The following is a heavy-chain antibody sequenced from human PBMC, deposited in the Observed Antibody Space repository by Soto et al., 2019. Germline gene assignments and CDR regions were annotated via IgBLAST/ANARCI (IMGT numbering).Heavy chain of an antibody. CDR1: GFTFSSYA. CDR3: ARVTPGNNLYYFSGLDV. J-gene: IGHJ6*02. CDR2: ISYEGSNT. V-gene: IGHV3-30-3*01. Sequence: GGSLRLSCAASGFTFSSYAMSWVRQAPGKGLQWVALISYEGSNTYYADSVRGRFTISRDNSKNTLYLQINALRPEDTGVYYCARVTPGNNLYYFSGLDVWGQGTSVTVSS. D-gene: IGHD1-1*01.